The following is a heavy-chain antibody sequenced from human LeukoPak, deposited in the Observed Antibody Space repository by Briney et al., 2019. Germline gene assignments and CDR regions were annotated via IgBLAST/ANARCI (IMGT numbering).Heavy chain of an antibody. CDR1: GFTFSSYA. J-gene: IGHJ4*02. CDR2: TSGSGGSGSGGST. D-gene: IGHD6-13*01. V-gene: IGHV3-23*01. CDR3: AKDFSSSWYYFDY. Sequence: PGGSLRLSCAASGFTFSSYAMSWVRQAPGKGLEWVSATSGSGGSGSGGSTYYADSVKGRFTISRDNSKNTLYLQMNSLRAEDTAVYYCAKDFSSSWYYFDYWGQGTLVTVSS.